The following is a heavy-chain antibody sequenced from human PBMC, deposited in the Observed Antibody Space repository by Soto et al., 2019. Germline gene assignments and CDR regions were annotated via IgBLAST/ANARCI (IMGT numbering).Heavy chain of an antibody. Sequence: GGSLRLSCAASGFTFSSDWMAWVRQAPGKGLEWVANIKKDGSEKYYVDSVKGRFTISRDNAKSSLYLQMNSLRDEDTAVYYCVRGPNWGQGTQVTVS. CDR3: VRGPN. CDR2: IKKDGSEK. J-gene: IGHJ4*02. CDR1: GFTFSSDW. V-gene: IGHV3-7*05.